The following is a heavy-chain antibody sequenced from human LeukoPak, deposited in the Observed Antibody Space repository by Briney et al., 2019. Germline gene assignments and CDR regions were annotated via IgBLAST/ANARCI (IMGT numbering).Heavy chain of an antibody. V-gene: IGHV3-23*01. CDR1: GFTFSNYA. Sequence: GGSLRLSCAASGFTFSNYAMSWVRQAPGKGLEWVSTISGSGVSTYYADSVKGQFTISRDNSKNTLYLQMNSLRAEDTAVYYCAKEEWLLAVYFDYWGQGTLVTVSS. D-gene: IGHD3-3*01. CDR2: ISGSGVST. J-gene: IGHJ4*02. CDR3: AKEEWLLAVYFDY.